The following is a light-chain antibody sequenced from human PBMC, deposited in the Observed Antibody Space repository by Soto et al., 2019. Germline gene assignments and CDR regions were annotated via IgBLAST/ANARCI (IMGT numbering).Light chain of an antibody. CDR1: QSISTY. CDR2: AAS. J-gene: IGKJ1*01. CDR3: QQSYGTPPT. V-gene: IGKV1-39*01. Sequence: DIQMTQSPSSLSASVGYRVTITCRASQSISTYLNWYQQTPGKAPKLLIYAASSLQSGVPSRFSGSGSGTDFTLTISSLHPEDSATYYCQQSYGTPPTFGQGTKVDIK.